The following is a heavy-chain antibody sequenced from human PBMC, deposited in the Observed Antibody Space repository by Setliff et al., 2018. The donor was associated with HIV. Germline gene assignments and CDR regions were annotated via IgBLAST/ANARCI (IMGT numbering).Heavy chain of an antibody. V-gene: IGHV4-59*08. CDR2: IYYSGST. J-gene: IGHJ4*02. CDR1: GGPLTDHY. D-gene: IGHD3-22*01. CDR3: ARVGWDYYDSSGVGEFDY. Sequence: SETLSLTCAVHGGPLTDHYWNWIRQPPGKGLEWIGSIYYSGSTNYNPSLKSRVTISVDTSKNQFSLKLSSVTAADTAVYYCARVGWDYYDSSGVGEFDYWGQGTLVTVSS.